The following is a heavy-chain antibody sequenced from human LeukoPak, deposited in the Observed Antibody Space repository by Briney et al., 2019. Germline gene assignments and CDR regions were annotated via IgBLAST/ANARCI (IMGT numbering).Heavy chain of an antibody. CDR1: GGSVSSYY. CDR2: VVDSGIT. Sequence: SETLSLTCSISGGSVSSYYWTWIRKPPGKGLEWIGYVVDSGITKYNPSLQSRVTISVDTSKNQFSLRLDSVTAADTAVYYCARDLGQSLPALMAWAYWGQGALVTASS. D-gene: IGHD2-8*01. CDR3: ARDLGQSLPALMAWAY. J-gene: IGHJ4*02. V-gene: IGHV4-59*02.